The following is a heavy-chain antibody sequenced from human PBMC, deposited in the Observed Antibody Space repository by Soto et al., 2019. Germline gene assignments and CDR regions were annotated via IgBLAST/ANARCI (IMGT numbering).Heavy chain of an antibody. V-gene: IGHV1-58*02. CDR2: IVVGSGNT. J-gene: IGHJ6*03. D-gene: IGHD5-12*01. CDR1: GFTFTSSA. Sequence: SVKVSCKASGFTFTSSAMQWVRQARGQRLEWIGWIVVGSGNTNYAQKFQERVTITRDMSTSTAYMELSSLRSEDTAVYYCAADPRALVATTTGGSTYYYYYMDVWGKGTTVTVSS. CDR3: AADPRALVATTTGGSTYYYYYMDV.